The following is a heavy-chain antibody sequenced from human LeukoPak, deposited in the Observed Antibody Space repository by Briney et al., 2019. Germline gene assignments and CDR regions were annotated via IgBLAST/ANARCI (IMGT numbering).Heavy chain of an antibody. V-gene: IGHV3-48*03. J-gene: IGHJ4*02. CDR3: ASRTRRDGHNYFDY. D-gene: IGHD5-24*01. CDR2: ISSSSGTI. Sequence: GGSLPLSCAASGFTFSSYEMNWVRQAPGKGLEWVSYISSSSGTIYYADSVKGRFTISRDNAKNSLYLQMNSLRAEDTAVYYCASRTRRDGHNYFDYWGQRSLVTVSS. CDR1: GFTFSSYE.